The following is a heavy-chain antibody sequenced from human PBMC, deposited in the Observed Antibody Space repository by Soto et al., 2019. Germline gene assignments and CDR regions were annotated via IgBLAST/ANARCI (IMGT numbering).Heavy chain of an antibody. Sequence: SETLSLTCTVSGGSISSGDYYWSWIRQPPGKGLEWIGSIYYSGSTYYNPSLKSRVTTSVDTSKNQFSLKLSSVTAADTAVYYCARTVSDYYYYYGMDVWGQGTTVTVSS. CDR3: ARTVSDYYYYYGMDV. CDR1: GGSISSGDYY. V-gene: IGHV4-39*01. D-gene: IGHD4-17*01. J-gene: IGHJ6*02. CDR2: IYYSGST.